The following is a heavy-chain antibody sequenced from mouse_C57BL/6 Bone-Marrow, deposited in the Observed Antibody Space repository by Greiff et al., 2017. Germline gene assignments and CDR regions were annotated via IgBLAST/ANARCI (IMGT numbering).Heavy chain of an antibody. CDR2: INPSTGGT. CDR1: GYSFTGYY. CDR3: TTSGLITTVVAFLYWYFDV. Sequence: VQLQQPGPELVKPGASVKISCKASGYSFTGYYMNWVKQSPEKSLEWIGEINPSTGGTTYNQKFKAKDTLTVDKSSSTAYMQLKGLTSEDSAVYYCTTSGLITTVVAFLYWYFDVWGTGTTVTVSS. D-gene: IGHD1-1*01. V-gene: IGHV1-42*01. J-gene: IGHJ1*03.